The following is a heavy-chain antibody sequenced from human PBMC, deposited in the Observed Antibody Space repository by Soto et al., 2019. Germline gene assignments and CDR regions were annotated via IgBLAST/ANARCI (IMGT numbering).Heavy chain of an antibody. J-gene: IGHJ3*02. D-gene: IGHD6-19*01. V-gene: IGHV3-64D*06. CDR1: GFTFSSYA. CDR3: VKDRGSSGWYDAFDM. CDR2: ISTNGVTT. Sequence: EVQLVESGGGLVQPGGSLRLSCSASGFTFSSYAMHWVRQAPGKGLEYVSPISTNGVTTYYADSVKGRFTISRDNSKNTLYLQMSSLRPEDTAIYYCVKDRGSSGWYDAFDMWGQGTMVTVSS.